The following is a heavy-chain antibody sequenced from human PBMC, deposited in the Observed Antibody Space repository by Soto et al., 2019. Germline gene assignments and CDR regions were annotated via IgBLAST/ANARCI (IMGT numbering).Heavy chain of an antibody. Sequence: ASVKVSCKASGYTFTSYYMHWVRQAPGQGLEWMGIINPSGGSTSYAQKFQGRVNRTRDTSTSTVYMDLNSLRSADTDVYYCARAVKGYSRGWYLDYWGQGTLVTVSS. CDR2: INPSGGST. V-gene: IGHV1-46*03. J-gene: IGHJ4*02. D-gene: IGHD6-19*01. CDR1: GYTFTSYY. CDR3: ARAVKGYSRGWYLDY.